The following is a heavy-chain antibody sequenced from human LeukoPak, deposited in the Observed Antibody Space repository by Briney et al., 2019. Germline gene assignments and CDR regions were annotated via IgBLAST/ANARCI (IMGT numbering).Heavy chain of an antibody. D-gene: IGHD5-24*01. J-gene: IGHJ4*02. CDR2: INPNDGDT. CDR1: GYTFTDYY. V-gene: IGHV1-2*02. CDR3: ASSRRGAYYFDY. Sequence: ASVTVSCKASGYTFTDYYMHWVRQAPGQGFEWMGWINPNDGDTNYAQKFQGRVTMTRDTSTSTVYMELSSLRSEDTAVYYCASSRRGAYYFDYWGQGTLVTVSS.